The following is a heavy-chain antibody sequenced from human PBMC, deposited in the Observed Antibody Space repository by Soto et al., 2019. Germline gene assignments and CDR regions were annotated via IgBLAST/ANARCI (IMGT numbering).Heavy chain of an antibody. CDR3: AAASGYYDSSGFRNYYGMDV. CDR1: GFTFTSSA. J-gene: IGHJ6*02. D-gene: IGHD3-22*01. Sequence: ASVKVSCKASGFTFTSSAVQWVRQARGQRLEWIGWIVVGSGNTNYAQKFQERVTITRDMSTSTAYMELSSLRSEDTAVYYCAAASGYYDSSGFRNYYGMDVWG. CDR2: IVVGSGNT. V-gene: IGHV1-58*01.